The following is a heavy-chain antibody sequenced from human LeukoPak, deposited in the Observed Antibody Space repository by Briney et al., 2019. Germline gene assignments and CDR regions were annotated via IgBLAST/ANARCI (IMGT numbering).Heavy chain of an antibody. Sequence: GGSLRLSCAGSGFTFSDTYMSWIRQAPGKGLEWVSSISNRGSSIYYADSVKGRFTISRDNANNSLYLQMNSLRAEDTAVYYCAREGTYSSSWYRYFQLWGHGTLVTVSS. V-gene: IGHV3-11*01. J-gene: IGHJ1*01. CDR1: GFTFSDTY. CDR2: ISNRGSSI. D-gene: IGHD6-13*01. CDR3: AREGTYSSSWYRYFQL.